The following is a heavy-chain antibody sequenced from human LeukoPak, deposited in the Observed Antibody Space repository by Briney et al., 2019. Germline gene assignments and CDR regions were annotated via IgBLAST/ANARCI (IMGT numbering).Heavy chain of an antibody. Sequence: PSETLSLTCTVSGGSISSSSYYWGWIRQPPGKGLEWIGSIYYSGSTYYNPSLKSRVTISVDTSKNQFSLKLSSVTAADTAVYYCARVTGYSSGVDYWGQGTLVTVSS. CDR3: ARVTGYSSGVDY. CDR2: IYYSGST. D-gene: IGHD6-19*01. CDR1: GGSISSSSYY. J-gene: IGHJ4*02. V-gene: IGHV4-39*07.